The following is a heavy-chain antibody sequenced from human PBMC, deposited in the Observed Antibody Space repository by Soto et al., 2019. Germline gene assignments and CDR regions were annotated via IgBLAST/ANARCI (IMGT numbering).Heavy chain of an antibody. J-gene: IGHJ4*02. V-gene: IGHV1-18*04. CDR1: GYPFTSSG. CDR2: ISAYNGNT. D-gene: IGHD2-2*01. CDR3: ARAGGIVVVPAAIDY. Sequence: ASVKVSCKASGYPFTSSGISWVRQAPGQGLEWMGWISAYNGNTNYAQKLQGRVTMTTDTSTSTAYMELRSLRYDDTAVYYCARAGGIVVVPAAIDYWGQGTLVTVSS.